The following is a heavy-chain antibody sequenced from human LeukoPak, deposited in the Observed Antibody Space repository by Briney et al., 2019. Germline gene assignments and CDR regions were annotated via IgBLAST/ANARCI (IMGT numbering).Heavy chain of an antibody. J-gene: IGHJ4*02. CDR1: GYTFTSYY. CDR2: INPSGGST. Sequence: ASVKVSCKASGYTFTSYYMHWVRQAPGQGLEWMGIINPSGGSTSYAQKFQGRVTMTRDTSTSTVYMELSSLRSEDTAVYYCARGPHYYGSGSYLPHYWGQGTLVTVSS. D-gene: IGHD3-10*01. V-gene: IGHV1-46*01. CDR3: ARGPHYYGSGSYLPHY.